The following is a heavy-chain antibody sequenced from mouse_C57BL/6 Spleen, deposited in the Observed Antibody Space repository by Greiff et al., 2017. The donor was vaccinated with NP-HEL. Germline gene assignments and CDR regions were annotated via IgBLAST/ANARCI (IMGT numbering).Heavy chain of an antibody. CDR1: GFTFTDYY. D-gene: IGHD1-1*01. CDR3: ARYIRTVVARYFDY. Sequence: EVKVEESGGGLVQPGGSLSLSCAASGFTFTDYYMSWVRQPPGKALEWLGFIRNKANGYTTEYSASVKGRFTISRDNSQSILYLQMNALRAEDSATYYCARYIRTVVARYFDYWGQGTTLTVSS. CDR2: IRNKANGYTT. J-gene: IGHJ2*01. V-gene: IGHV7-3*01.